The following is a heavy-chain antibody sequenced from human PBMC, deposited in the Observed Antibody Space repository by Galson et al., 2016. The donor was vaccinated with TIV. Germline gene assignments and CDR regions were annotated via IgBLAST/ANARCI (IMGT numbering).Heavy chain of an antibody. J-gene: IGHJ4*02. D-gene: IGHD5-24*01. CDR3: ARGVDGFRY. CDR1: GYMFTGYH. Sequence: SVKVSCKASGYMFTGYHLHWVRQAPGQGPEWMGRINPNSGDTDFAQKFQGRVTMTRDTSISTAYIELRRLTFADTAVYFCARGVDGFRYWGQGTPVTVSS. V-gene: IGHV1-2*06. CDR2: INPNSGDT.